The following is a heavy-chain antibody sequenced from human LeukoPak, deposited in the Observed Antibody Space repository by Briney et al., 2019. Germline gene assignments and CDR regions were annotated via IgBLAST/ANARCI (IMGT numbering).Heavy chain of an antibody. CDR3: AALGYCSGGSCFGNDAFDI. D-gene: IGHD2-15*01. J-gene: IGHJ3*02. CDR2: IIPIFGTA. V-gene: IGHV1-69*13. Sequence: GASVKVSCKASGGTFSSYAISWVRQAPGQGLEWMGGIIPIFGTANYAQKFQGRVTITADESTSTAYMELSSLRSEDTAVYYCAALGYCSGGSCFGNDAFDIWGQGTMVTVSS. CDR1: GGTFSSYA.